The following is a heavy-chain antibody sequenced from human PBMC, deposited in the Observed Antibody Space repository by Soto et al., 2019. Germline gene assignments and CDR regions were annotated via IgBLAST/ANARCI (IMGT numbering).Heavy chain of an antibody. V-gene: IGHV3-23*01. J-gene: IGHJ3*01. Sequence: GGSLRLSCAASGFSFNTYAMSWVRQAPGKGLEWVSSLGGGGSDTNYADSVTGRFTISRDDSKSTLFLQMNSLRPEDTALYFCVKDRMSYNSVWDPFDVWGQGTLVTVSS. CDR1: GFSFNTYA. CDR3: VKDRMSYNSVWDPFDV. CDR2: LGGGGSDT. D-gene: IGHD1-26*01.